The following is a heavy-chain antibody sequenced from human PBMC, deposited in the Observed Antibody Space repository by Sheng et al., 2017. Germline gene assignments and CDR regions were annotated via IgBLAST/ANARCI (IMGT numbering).Heavy chain of an antibody. CDR2: IWYDGSNK. CDR1: GFTFSSYG. D-gene: IGHD3-10*01. V-gene: IGHV3-33*01. CDR3: ARDYLTFYGSGAHWFDP. Sequence: QVQLVESGGGVVQPGRSLRLSCAASGFTFSSYGMHWVRQAPGKGLEWVAVIWYDGSNKYYADSVKGRFTISRDNSKNTLYLQMNSLRAEDTAVYYCARDYLTFYGSGAHWFDPWGQGTLVTVSS. J-gene: IGHJ5*02.